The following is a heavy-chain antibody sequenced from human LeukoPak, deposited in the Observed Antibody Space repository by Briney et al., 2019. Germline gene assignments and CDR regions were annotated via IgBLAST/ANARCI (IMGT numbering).Heavy chain of an antibody. CDR3: AKDRVYHWELLWLFDL. J-gene: IGHJ2*01. D-gene: IGHD1-26*01. CDR1: GFTFNSCG. Sequence: GESLRLSCAASGFTFNSCGMSWVRQAPGKGLEWVSAISGSGGNTYYADSMQGRFTISRDNSKNTLSLQMNSLRAEDTAIYYCAKDRVYHWELLWLFDLWGRGTLVTVSS. CDR2: ISGSGGNT. V-gene: IGHV3-23*01.